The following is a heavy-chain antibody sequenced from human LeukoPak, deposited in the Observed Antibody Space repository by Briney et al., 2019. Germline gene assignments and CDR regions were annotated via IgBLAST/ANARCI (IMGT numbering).Heavy chain of an antibody. CDR1: SGSISTSNYY. Sequence: KSSETLSLTCTVSSGSISTSNYYWGWVRQPPGKALEWIGNIFYTGSTYYSPSFKSRVTISLDTSKNQFSLKLSSVTAADTAVYYCARQADYSSIDYWGQGTLVTVSS. D-gene: IGHD6-13*01. CDR2: IFYTGST. CDR3: ARQADYSSIDY. V-gene: IGHV4-39*01. J-gene: IGHJ4*02.